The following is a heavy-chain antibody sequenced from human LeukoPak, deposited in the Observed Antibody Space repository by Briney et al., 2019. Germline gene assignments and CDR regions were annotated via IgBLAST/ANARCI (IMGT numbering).Heavy chain of an antibody. Sequence: GGSLRLSCAASGFTFSSYAMSWVRQAPGKGLEWVSAISGSGGSTYYADSMKGRFTISRDNSKNTLYLQMNSLRAEDTAVYYCAKGPLVVVPAAIEGIFDYWGQGTLVTVSS. CDR3: AKGPLVVVPAAIEGIFDY. V-gene: IGHV3-23*01. CDR2: ISGSGGST. D-gene: IGHD2-2*01. J-gene: IGHJ4*02. CDR1: GFTFSSYA.